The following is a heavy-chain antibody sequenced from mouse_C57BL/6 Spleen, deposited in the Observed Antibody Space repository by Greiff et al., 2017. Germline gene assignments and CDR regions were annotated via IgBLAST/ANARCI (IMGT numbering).Heavy chain of an antibody. V-gene: IGHV1-54*01. CDR3: ARERGDYDLYYAMDY. CDR1: GYAFTNYL. J-gene: IGHJ4*01. Sequence: VKLMESGAELVRPGTSVKVSCKASGYAFTNYLIEWVKQRPGQGLEWIGVINPGSGGTNYNEKFKGKATLTADKSSSTAYMQLSSLTSEDSAVYFCARERGDYDLYYAMDYWGQGTSVTVSS. D-gene: IGHD2-4*01. CDR2: INPGSGGT.